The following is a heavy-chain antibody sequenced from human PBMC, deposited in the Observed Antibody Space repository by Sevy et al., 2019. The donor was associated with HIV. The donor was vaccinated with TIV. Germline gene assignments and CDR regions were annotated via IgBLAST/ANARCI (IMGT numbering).Heavy chain of an antibody. J-gene: IGHJ4*02. D-gene: IGHD3-22*01. Sequence: GGSLRLSCAASGFTFSSYAMHWVRQAPGKGLKWVALISYDGSNKYYADSVKGRFTISRDNSKNTLYLQMNSLRAEDSAVYYCARDGNYYDSSGYSGTFDYWGQGTLVTVSS. CDR3: ARDGNYYDSSGYSGTFDY. CDR2: ISYDGSNK. CDR1: GFTFSSYA. V-gene: IGHV3-30-3*01.